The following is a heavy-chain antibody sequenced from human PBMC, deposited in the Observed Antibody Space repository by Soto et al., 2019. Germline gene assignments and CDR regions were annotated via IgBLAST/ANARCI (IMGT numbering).Heavy chain of an antibody. CDR2: IYYSGST. Sequence: QVQLQESGPRLVKPSETLSLTCTVSGVSISTYYWSWIRQPPGKGLEWIGYIYYSGSTDYNPSLKSRVTISVDTSKYQFSLRLSSMTAADTAVYYCARDQGGPFDYRGQGTLVTVSS. V-gene: IGHV4-59*01. CDR3: ARDQGGPFDY. D-gene: IGHD2-15*01. CDR1: GVSISTYY. J-gene: IGHJ4*02.